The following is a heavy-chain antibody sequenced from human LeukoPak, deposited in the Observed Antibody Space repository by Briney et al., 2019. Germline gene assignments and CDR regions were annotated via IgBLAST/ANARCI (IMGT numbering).Heavy chain of an antibody. D-gene: IGHD3-22*01. J-gene: IGHJ3*02. CDR1: GFTFSSYG. Sequence: PGGSLRLSCAASGFTFSSYGMSWVRQAPGKGLEWVSAIETGGASTYYADSVKGRFSISRDNSKNTLYLQMNSLRAEDTAVYYCARDHHRRLYDSQARDTFDIWGQGTMVTVSS. CDR3: ARDHHRRLYDSQARDTFDI. V-gene: IGHV3-23*01. CDR2: IETGGAST.